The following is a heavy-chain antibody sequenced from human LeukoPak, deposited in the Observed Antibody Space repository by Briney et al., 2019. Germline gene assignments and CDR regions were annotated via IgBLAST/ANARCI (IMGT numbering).Heavy chain of an antibody. CDR2: VYSGGST. D-gene: IGHD4-11*01. V-gene: IGHV3-66*01. CDR1: GFTVSSNY. Sequence: GGSLRLSCAASGFTVSSNYMSWVRQAPGKGLEWVSVVYSGGSTYYADSVKGRFTISRDNSKNTLYLQMNSLRAEDTAVYYCARGDYSKTRPLGYWGQGTLVTVSS. CDR3: ARGDYSKTRPLGY. J-gene: IGHJ4*02.